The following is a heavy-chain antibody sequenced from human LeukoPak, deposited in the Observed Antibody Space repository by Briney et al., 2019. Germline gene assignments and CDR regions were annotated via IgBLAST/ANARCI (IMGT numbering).Heavy chain of an antibody. V-gene: IGHV1-2*06. J-gene: IGHJ6*02. CDR2: INPNSGGT. CDR1: GYTFTSYY. CDR3: ARERITMVRGVLNYYYGMDV. D-gene: IGHD3-10*01. Sequence: GASVKVSCKASGYTFTSYYMHWVRQAPGQGLEWMGRINPNSGGTNYAQKFQGRVTMTRDTSISTAYMELSRLRSDDTAVYYCARERITMVRGVLNYYYGMDVWGQGTTVTVSS.